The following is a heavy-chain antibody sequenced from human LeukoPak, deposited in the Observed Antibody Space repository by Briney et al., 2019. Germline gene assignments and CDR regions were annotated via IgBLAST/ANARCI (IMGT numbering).Heavy chain of an antibody. J-gene: IGHJ3*02. CDR2: INHSGST. V-gene: IGHV4-34*01. CDR1: SGSYCGYY. Sequence: SETLSLTCAVYSGSYCGYYWRWIRQPPGKGLEWIGEINHSGSTNYNPSLKSRVTISVDTSKNQFSLKLSSVTAADTAVYYCARVRLYLTGYYSEVKHHDSWGQGTMVTVSS. D-gene: IGHD3-9*01. CDR3: ARVRLYLTGYYSEVKHHDS.